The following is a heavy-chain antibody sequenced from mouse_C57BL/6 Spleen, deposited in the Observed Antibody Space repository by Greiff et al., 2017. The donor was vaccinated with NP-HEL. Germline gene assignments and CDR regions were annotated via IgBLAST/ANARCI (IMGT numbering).Heavy chain of an antibody. V-gene: IGHV1-42*01. CDR2: INPSTGGT. CDR1: GYSFTGYY. J-gene: IGHJ2*01. D-gene: IGHD3-2*02. Sequence: VQLKQSGPELVKPGASVKISCKASGYSFTGYYMNWVKQSPEKSLEWIGEINPSTGGTTYNQKFKAKATLTVDKSSSTAYMQLKSLTSEDSAVYYCARGDSSGYGDYWGQGTTLTVSS. CDR3: ARGDSSGYGDY.